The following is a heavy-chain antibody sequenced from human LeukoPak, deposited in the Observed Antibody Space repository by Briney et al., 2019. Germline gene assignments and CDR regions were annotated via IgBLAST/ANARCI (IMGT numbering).Heavy chain of an antibody. V-gene: IGHV1-18*01. D-gene: IGHD6-13*01. CDR3: ARYSSSWYRFDP. Sequence: ASVKVPCKASSYTFTSYGISWVRQAPGQGLEWMGWISAYNGNTNYAQKLQGRVTMTTDTSTSTAYMELRSLRSDDTAVYYCARYSSSWYRFDPWGQGTLVTVSS. CDR1: SYTFTSYG. J-gene: IGHJ5*02. CDR2: ISAYNGNT.